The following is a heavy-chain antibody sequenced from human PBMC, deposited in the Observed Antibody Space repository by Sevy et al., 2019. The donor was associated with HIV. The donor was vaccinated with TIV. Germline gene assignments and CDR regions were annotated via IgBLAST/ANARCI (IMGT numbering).Heavy chain of an antibody. CDR2: IKSKTDGGTT. CDR1: GFTFSNAW. Sequence: GGSLRLSCAASGFTFSNAWMSWVRQAPGKGLEWVGRIKSKTDGGTTDYAAPVKGRFTISRDDSKNTLYLQMNSLKTDDTAVYYCTTGGSRRSYYYGMDVWGQGTTVTVSS. J-gene: IGHJ6*02. CDR3: TTGGSRRSYYYGMDV. D-gene: IGHD2-2*01. V-gene: IGHV3-15*01.